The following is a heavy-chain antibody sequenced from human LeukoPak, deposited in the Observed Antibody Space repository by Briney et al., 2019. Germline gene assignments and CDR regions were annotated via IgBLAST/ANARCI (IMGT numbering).Heavy chain of an antibody. D-gene: IGHD3-22*01. CDR2: INPNSGGT. CDR3: ARVSPLEYYYDSSGYSTPHYYFDY. CDR1: GYTFTGYY. J-gene: IGHJ4*02. Sequence: ASAKVSCKASGYTFTGYYMHWVRQAPGQGLEWMGWINPNSGGTNYAQKFQGRVTMTRDTSISTAYMELSRLRSDDTAVYYCARVSPLEYYYDSSGYSTPHYYFDYWGQGTLVTVSS. V-gene: IGHV1-2*02.